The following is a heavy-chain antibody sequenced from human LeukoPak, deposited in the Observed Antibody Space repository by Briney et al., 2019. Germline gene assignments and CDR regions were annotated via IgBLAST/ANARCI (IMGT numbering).Heavy chain of an antibody. D-gene: IGHD2-2*01. CDR2: ISANGRGT. V-gene: IGHV3-23*01. CDR1: GFTFSTYA. J-gene: IGHJ4*02. Sequence: GGSLRLSCAASGFTFSTYAMSWVRQAPGKGLEWVSGISANGRGTYYADSVKGRFTISRDNSKNTLYLQMNSLKAEYTAVYYCAKHHTKLVPRPYYFDYWGQGTVVTVSS. CDR3: AKHHTKLVPRPYYFDY.